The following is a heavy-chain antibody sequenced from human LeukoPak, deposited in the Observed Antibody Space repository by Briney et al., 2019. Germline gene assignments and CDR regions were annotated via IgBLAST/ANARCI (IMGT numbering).Heavy chain of an antibody. CDR2: IGGGGGST. J-gene: IGHJ4*02. CDR3: AKDLWSSSWYFDY. D-gene: IGHD6-13*01. V-gene: IGHV3-23*01. CDR1: GFTFGDYA. Sequence: GGSLRLSCTASGFTFGDYAMSWFRQAPGKGLEWVSGIGGGGGSTYYADSVKGRFTISRDNSKNTLYLQMNSLRAEDTAVYYCAKDLWSSSWYFDYWGQGTLVTVSS.